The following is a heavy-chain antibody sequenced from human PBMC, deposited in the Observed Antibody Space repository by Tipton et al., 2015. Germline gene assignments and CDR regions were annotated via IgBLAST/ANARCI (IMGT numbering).Heavy chain of an antibody. CDR2: INHHGTS. CDR1: GGSFSGYF. CDR3: ARNGGPWSYGLDV. J-gene: IGHJ6*02. V-gene: IGHV4-34*01. Sequence: TLSFTCAVYGGSFSGYFWSWVRQAPGKGLEWIGEINHHGTSNYNPSLESRVAVSTDTSKNQFTLKMTSVTAADTAVYYCARNGGPWSYGLDVWGQGTTVIVS. D-gene: IGHD2-8*01.